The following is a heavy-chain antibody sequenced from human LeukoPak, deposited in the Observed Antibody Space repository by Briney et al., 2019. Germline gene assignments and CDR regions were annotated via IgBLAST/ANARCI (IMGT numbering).Heavy chain of an antibody. J-gene: IGHJ5*02. Sequence: SETLSLTCTVSGGSISRSYYYWGWIRQPPGKGLEWVGSVYYSGKTFYSPSLESRVTISVDTSKNHFSLRLISVTAADTAMYYCARHQHKAVAGDTWGQGTLVTVSS. CDR2: VYYSGKT. CDR3: ARHQHKAVAGDT. CDR1: GGSISRSYYY. D-gene: IGHD6-19*01. V-gene: IGHV4-39*01.